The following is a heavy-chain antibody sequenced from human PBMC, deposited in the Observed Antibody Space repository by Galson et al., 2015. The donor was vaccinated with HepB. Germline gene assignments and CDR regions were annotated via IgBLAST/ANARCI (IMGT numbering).Heavy chain of an antibody. Sequence: CAISGDSVSSNSAAWNWIRQSPSRGLEWLGRTYYRSKWYNDYAVSVKSRITINPDTSKNQFSLQLNSVTPEDTAVYYCARGPMARGSSGVFDYWGQGTLVTVSS. CDR2: TYYRSKWYN. CDR1: GDSVSSNSAA. D-gene: IGHD1-26*01. J-gene: IGHJ4*02. V-gene: IGHV6-1*01. CDR3: ARGPMARGSSGVFDY.